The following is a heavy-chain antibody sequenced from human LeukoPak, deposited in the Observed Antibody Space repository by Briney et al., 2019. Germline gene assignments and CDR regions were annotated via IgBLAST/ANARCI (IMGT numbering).Heavy chain of an antibody. CDR3: ARGPSESSSSDY. CDR1: GYTFTSYD. CDR2: MNPNTGST. Sequence: ASVKVSCKASGYTFTSYDINWVRQAAGQGLEWMGWMNPNTGSTGYAQKFQGRVTMTRNTSISTAYMELSSLRSDDTAVFYCARGPSESSSSDYWGQGTLVTVFS. D-gene: IGHD6-13*01. J-gene: IGHJ4*02. V-gene: IGHV1-8*01.